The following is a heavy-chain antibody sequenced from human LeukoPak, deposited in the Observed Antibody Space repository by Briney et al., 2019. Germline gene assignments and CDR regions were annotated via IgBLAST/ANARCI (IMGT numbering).Heavy chain of an antibody. Sequence: PSETLSLTCAVYGVSFSGYYWSWIRQPPGKGLEWIGEINHSGSANYNPSLKSRVTISVETSKNQFSLKLSSVTAADTAVYYCARSLEYYGMDVWGQGTTVTVSS. V-gene: IGHV4-34*01. CDR2: INHSGSA. J-gene: IGHJ6*01. CDR3: ARSLEYYGMDV. D-gene: IGHD1-1*01. CDR1: GVSFSGYY.